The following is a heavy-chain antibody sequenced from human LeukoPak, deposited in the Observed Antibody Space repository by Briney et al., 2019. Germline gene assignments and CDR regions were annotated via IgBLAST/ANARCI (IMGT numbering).Heavy chain of an antibody. CDR1: GFTFSSYA. CDR3: AKEVASPALVQWLTTGDYFDY. CDR2: ISGSGGST. D-gene: IGHD6-19*01. J-gene: IGHJ4*02. Sequence: PGGSLRLSCAASGFTFSSYAMSWVRQAPGKGLEWVSAISGSGGSTYYADSVKGRFTNSRDNSKNTLYLQMNSLRAEDTAVYYCAKEVASPALVQWLTTGDYFDYWGQGTLVTVSS. V-gene: IGHV3-23*01.